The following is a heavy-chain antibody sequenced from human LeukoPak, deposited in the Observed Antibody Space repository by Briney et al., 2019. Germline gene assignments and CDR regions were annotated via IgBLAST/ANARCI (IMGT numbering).Heavy chain of an antibody. CDR2: ISWNSGSI. CDR3: ARRRTTVTTSLDY. Sequence: PGRSLRLSCAASGFTFDDYAMHWVRQAPGKGLEWVSGISWNSGSIGYADSVKGRFTIPRDNAKNSLYLQMNSLRAEDTAVYYCARRRTTVTTSLDYWGQGTLVTVSS. V-gene: IGHV3-9*01. CDR1: GFTFDDYA. J-gene: IGHJ4*02. D-gene: IGHD4-17*01.